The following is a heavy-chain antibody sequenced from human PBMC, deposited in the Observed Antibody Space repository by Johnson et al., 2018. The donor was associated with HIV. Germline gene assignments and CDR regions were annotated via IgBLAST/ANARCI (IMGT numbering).Heavy chain of an antibody. Sequence: QVQLVESGGGVVQPGTSLRLSCAASGFTFSSYDMHWVRQAPGKGLEWVAVARYDGVSQYYTDSVKGRFTVSRDNFNNAIYLERDSLRVGDTSVYYCAKDFGSSSWHAFDVWGKGTVVIVSS. CDR2: ARYDGVSQ. J-gene: IGHJ3*01. CDR1: GFTFSSYD. V-gene: IGHV3-33*03. D-gene: IGHD6-13*01. CDR3: AKDFGSSSWHAFDV.